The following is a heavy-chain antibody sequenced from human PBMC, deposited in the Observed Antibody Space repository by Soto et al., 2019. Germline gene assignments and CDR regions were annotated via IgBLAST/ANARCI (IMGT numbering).Heavy chain of an antibody. Sequence: QITLNESGPTQVKPRQTLTLTCTFSGFSLTTSGVGVGWIRQSPGKAPDCRALIYWDDDKRYRPSLKSRLTITKDTSKTQVVMTMADLDPADTATYYCTHRVLRTVFGLVTTTAIYFDFWGQGTPVAVSS. CDR3: THRVLRTVFGLVTTTAIYFDF. CDR2: IYWDDDK. D-gene: IGHD3-3*01. V-gene: IGHV2-5*02. CDR1: GFSLTTSGVG. J-gene: IGHJ4*02.